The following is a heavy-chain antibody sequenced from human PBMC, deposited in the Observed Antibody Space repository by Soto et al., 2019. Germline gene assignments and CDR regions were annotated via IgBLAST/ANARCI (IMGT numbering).Heavy chain of an antibody. CDR2: FSHVFGGP. CDR1: GDTFSSYS. CDR3: ARGVTRGSFPPFDL. Sequence: QVHLVQSGAEVKKPGSSVKVSCTSSGDTFSSYSYSWVRLVPGQGLEWMGGFSHVFGGPNYAQNFLDRVTTTATQFTRTVYLELSGLTSDDTAVYYCARGVTRGSFPPFDLWGQGPLVTVSS. J-gene: IGHJ4*02. V-gene: IGHV1-69*13. D-gene: IGHD3-10*01.